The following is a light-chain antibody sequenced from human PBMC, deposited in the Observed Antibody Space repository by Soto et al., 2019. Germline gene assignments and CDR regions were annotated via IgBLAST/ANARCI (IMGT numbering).Light chain of an antibody. CDR3: QQYYIYPFT. Sequence: IQMTHPPSSLSAPVGDSVPITCRASQNVNRCLHWYQQRPGKAPKLLIYDTSSLQTGVPSRFTGRGFGTEFTLTISSLQPEDFGTYFCQQYYIYPFTFGQGTKVDTK. CDR1: QNVNRC. J-gene: IGKJ3*01. V-gene: IGKV1-39*01. CDR2: DTS.